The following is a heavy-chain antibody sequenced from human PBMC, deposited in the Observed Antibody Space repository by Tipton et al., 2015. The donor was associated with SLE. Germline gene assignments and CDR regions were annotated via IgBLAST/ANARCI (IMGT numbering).Heavy chain of an antibody. CDR3: ARDDSWAYCGGDCGGYFDL. V-gene: IGHV4-39*07. J-gene: IGHJ2*01. Sequence: TLSLTCTVSGGSISSSSYYWGWIRQPPGKGLEWIGSIYYSGSTYYNPSLKSRVTISVDTSKNRFSLKLSSVTAADTAVYYCARDDSWAYCGGDCGGYFDLWGRGTLVTVSS. CDR1: GGSISSSSYY. D-gene: IGHD2-21*01. CDR2: IYYSGST.